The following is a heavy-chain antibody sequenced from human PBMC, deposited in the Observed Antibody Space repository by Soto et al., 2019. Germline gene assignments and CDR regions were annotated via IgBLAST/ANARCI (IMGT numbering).Heavy chain of an antibody. Sequence: EVQLVASGGGLAQPGGSLRLSCAASGFTLSGYAMDWVRQAAGKGLDYVSGISTNGFGTYYANSVQGRFTISRDNSKNTVYLQMGSLRPADMAVYYCARRARTDFYYINVWGKGTTVTVS. D-gene: IGHD6-6*01. CDR1: GFTLSGYA. CDR3: ARRARTDFYYINV. V-gene: IGHV3-64*01. CDR2: ISTNGFGT. J-gene: IGHJ6*03.